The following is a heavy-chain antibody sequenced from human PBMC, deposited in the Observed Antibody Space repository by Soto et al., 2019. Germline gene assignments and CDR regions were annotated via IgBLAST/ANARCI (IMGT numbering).Heavy chain of an antibody. CDR3: ARRNAKYQLLGAWFDP. V-gene: IGHV3-66*01. CDR2: IYSGGST. J-gene: IGHJ5*02. D-gene: IGHD2-2*01. Sequence: PGGSLRLSCAASGFTVSNNYMSWVRQAPGKGLEWVSVIYSGGSTQYADSVRGRFTISRDNAKNTLYLQMNSLRAEDTALYYCARRNAKYQLLGAWFDPWGQGTLVTVSS. CDR1: GFTVSNNY.